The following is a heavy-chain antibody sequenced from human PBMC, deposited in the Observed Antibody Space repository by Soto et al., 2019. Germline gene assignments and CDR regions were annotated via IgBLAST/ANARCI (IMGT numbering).Heavy chain of an antibody. Sequence: SQTLSLTCVISGDSVSSNSAAWNWIRQSPSRGLEWLGRTYYRSKWYKDYAVSVKSRITINPDTSKKQFSLQLNSVTPEDTAVYYCARGDSSGWSRGGFDYWGQGTQVTVSS. J-gene: IGHJ4*02. CDR1: GDSVSSNSAA. CDR2: TYYRSKWYK. D-gene: IGHD6-19*01. V-gene: IGHV6-1*01. CDR3: ARGDSSGWSRGGFDY.